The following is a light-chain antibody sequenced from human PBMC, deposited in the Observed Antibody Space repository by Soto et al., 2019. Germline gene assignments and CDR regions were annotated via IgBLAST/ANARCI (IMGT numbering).Light chain of an antibody. J-gene: IGKJ1*01. Sequence: AIPLTQSPSSLSASVGDSISITCRASQGIGTDLGWYQQKPGKAPKLLIYAASKLHTGVPSNFSGSRSGTDFTLTISNLQPDDFATYYCLQNYNFPWTFGQGTKVEIK. CDR1: QGIGTD. CDR3: LQNYNFPWT. V-gene: IGKV1-6*01. CDR2: AAS.